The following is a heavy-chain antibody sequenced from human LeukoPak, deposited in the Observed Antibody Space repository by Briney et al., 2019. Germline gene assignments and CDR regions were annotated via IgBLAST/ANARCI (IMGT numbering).Heavy chain of an antibody. CDR1: GFTFSSYA. D-gene: IGHD5-18*01. V-gene: IGHV3-30-3*01. CDR3: ARDGTAMAFVY. J-gene: IGHJ4*02. CDR2: ISYDGSNK. Sequence: GGSLRLSCAASGFTFSSYAMHWVRQAPGKGLEWVAVISYDGSNKYYADSVKGRFTISRDNSKNTLYLQMNSLRAEDTAVYYCARDGTAMAFVYWGQGTLVTVSS.